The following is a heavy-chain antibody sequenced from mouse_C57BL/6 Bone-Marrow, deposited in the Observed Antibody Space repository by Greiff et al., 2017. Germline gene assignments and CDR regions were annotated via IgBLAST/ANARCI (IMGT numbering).Heavy chain of an antibody. CDR1: GYTFTSYW. CDR2: IHPNSGST. D-gene: IGHD2-3*01. CDR3: ARGIYDGYYVWFAY. Sequence: QVQLKQPGAELVKPGASVKLSCKASGYTFTSYWMHWVKQRPGQGLEWIGMIHPNSGSTNYNEKFKSKATLTVDKSSSTAYMQLSSLTSEDSAVYYCARGIYDGYYVWFAYWGQGTLVTVSA. J-gene: IGHJ3*01. V-gene: IGHV1-64*01.